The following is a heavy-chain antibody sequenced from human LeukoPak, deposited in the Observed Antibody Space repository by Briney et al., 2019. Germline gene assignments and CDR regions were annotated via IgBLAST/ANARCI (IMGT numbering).Heavy chain of an antibody. Sequence: GGSLRLSCAASGFTLSDYYMSWIRQAPGQGLEWISYISSSSRSIYYAASVKGRFTSSRDNAKNSLYLEMNSLRVDDSAVYYCARWEWEQPLGDVWDQGTMVTVSS. J-gene: IGHJ3*01. CDR2: ISSSSRSI. CDR3: ARWEWEQPLGDV. CDR1: GFTLSDYY. V-gene: IGHV3-11*01. D-gene: IGHD1/OR15-1a*01.